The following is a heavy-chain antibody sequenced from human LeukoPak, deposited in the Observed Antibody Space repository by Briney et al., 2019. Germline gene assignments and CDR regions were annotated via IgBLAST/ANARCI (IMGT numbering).Heavy chain of an antibody. CDR2: TYTSGSI. Sequence: PSETLSLTCTVSGGSISSYYWSWIRQPAGKGLEWIGRTYTSGSINYNPSLKSRVTMSVDTSKNQFSLKLSSVTAADTAVYYCARAPNQEWELRYFDYWGQGTLVTVSS. D-gene: IGHD1-26*01. CDR3: ARAPNQEWELRYFDY. CDR1: GGSISSYY. J-gene: IGHJ4*02. V-gene: IGHV4-4*07.